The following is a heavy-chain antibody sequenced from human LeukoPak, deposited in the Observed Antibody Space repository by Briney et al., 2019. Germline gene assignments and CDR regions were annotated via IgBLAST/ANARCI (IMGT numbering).Heavy chain of an antibody. V-gene: IGHV4-4*07. J-gene: IGHJ4*02. Sequence: SETLFLTCTVSGGSISSYYWSWIRQPAGKGLEWIGRIYTSGSTNYNPSLKSRVTMSVDTTKNQFSLKLSSVTAADTAVYYCARSSGYYDRSGYYQEGPLDYWGQGTLVTVSS. CDR1: GGSISSYY. D-gene: IGHD3-22*01. CDR2: IYTSGST. CDR3: ARSSGYYDRSGYYQEGPLDY.